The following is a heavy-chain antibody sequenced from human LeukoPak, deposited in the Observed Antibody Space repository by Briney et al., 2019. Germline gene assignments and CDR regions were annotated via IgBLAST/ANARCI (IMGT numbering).Heavy chain of an antibody. D-gene: IGHD3-10*01. J-gene: IGHJ2*01. CDR1: GGSFSGYY. CDR3: ARGSGARDWYFDL. V-gene: IGHV4-34*01. Sequence: SETLSLTCAVYGGSFSGYYWSWIRQPPGKGLEWIGEINHSGSTNYNPSLKSRVTISVDRSKNQFSLKLSSVTAADTAVYYCARGSGARDWYFDLWGRGTLVTVSS. CDR2: INHSGST.